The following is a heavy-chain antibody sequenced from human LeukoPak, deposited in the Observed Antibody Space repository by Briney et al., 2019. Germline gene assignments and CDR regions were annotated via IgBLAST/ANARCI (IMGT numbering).Heavy chain of an antibody. J-gene: IGHJ6*03. CDR3: ARDRVAVAGTGLRYYMDV. CDR1: GGSISSYY. CDR2: IYTSGST. V-gene: IGHV4-4*07. Sequence: RTSETLSLTCTVSGGSISSYYWSWIRQPAGKGLEWIGRIYTSGSTNYNPSLKSRVTMSVDTSKNQFSLKLSSVTAADTAVYYCARDRVAVAGTGLRYYMDVWGKGTTVTISS. D-gene: IGHD6-19*01.